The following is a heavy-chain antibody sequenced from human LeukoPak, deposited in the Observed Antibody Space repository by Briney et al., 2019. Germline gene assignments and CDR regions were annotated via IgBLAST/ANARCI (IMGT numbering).Heavy chain of an antibody. Sequence: GGSLRLSCAASGFTVGSKYMSWVRQAPGKGLEWVSVIYSGGSTYSADSVTGRFTISRDNSKNTVYIQMDSLRAEYTAVYYCARESSGWLQLFDYWGQGTLVTVSS. D-gene: IGHD5-24*01. J-gene: IGHJ4*01. V-gene: IGHV3-66*01. CDR1: GFTVGSKY. CDR3: ARESSGWLQLFDY. CDR2: IYSGGST.